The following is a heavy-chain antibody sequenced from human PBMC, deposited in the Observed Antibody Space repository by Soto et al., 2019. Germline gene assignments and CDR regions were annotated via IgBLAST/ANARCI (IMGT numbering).Heavy chain of an antibody. CDR2: IYYSGST. Sequence: PSETLSLTCTVSGGSISSYYWSWIRQPPGKGLEWIGYIYYSGSTNYNPSLKSRVTISVDTSKNQFSLKLSSVTAADTAVYYCARLKLAGQWLVYAFDIWGQGTMVTVSS. CDR3: ARLKLAGQWLVYAFDI. CDR1: GGSISSYY. V-gene: IGHV4-59*08. D-gene: IGHD6-19*01. J-gene: IGHJ3*02.